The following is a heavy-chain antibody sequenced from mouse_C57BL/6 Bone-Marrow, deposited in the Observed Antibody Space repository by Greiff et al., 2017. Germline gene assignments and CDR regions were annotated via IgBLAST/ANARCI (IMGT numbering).Heavy chain of an antibody. J-gene: IGHJ2*01. CDR3: ARDGNPFDY. CDR2: ISVGGSYT. D-gene: IGHD2-1*01. CDR1: GFTFRSYA. Sequence: DVQLVESGGGLVKPGGSLKLSCAASGFTFRSYAMSWVRQTPEKRLEWVATISVGGSYTYYPDNVKGRFTISRDKAKNHLYLQMSHLKSEDTALYYGARDGNPFDYWGQGTTLTVTS. V-gene: IGHV5-4*01.